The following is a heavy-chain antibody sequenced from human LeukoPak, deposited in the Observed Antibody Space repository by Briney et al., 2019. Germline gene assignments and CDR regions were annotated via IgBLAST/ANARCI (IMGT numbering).Heavy chain of an antibody. CDR1: GGSISSSNW. CDR3: VRVFGHYQEAMDV. CDR2: IYHSGST. Sequence: SGTLSLTCAVSGGSISSSNWWSWVRQPPGKGLEWIGEIYHSGSTNYNPSLKSRVSISVDTSKNQFSLKLTSVSAAATAVYYCVRVFGHYQEAMDVWGQGTTVTVSS. J-gene: IGHJ6*02. D-gene: IGHD3-16*01. V-gene: IGHV4-4*02.